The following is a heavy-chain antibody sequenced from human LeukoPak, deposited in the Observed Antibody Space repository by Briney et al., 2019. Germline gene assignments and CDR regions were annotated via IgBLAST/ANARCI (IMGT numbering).Heavy chain of an antibody. D-gene: IGHD1-26*01. CDR2: IYYSGST. V-gene: IGHV4-39*01. CDR3: ARRIIGSLSPINWFDP. J-gene: IGHJ5*02. Sequence: SETLSLTCTVSGGTISSRSYYWGWIRQPPGKGLEWIGRIYYSGSTYYNPSLKSRVTISVDTSKNQFSLKLSSVTAADTAVYYCARRIIGSLSPINWFDPWGQGTLVTVCS. CDR1: GGTISSRSYY.